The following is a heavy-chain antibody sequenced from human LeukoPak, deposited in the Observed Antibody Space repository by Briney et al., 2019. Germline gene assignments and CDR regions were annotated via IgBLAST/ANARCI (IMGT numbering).Heavy chain of an antibody. D-gene: IGHD1-1*01. CDR3: ARSRKLERRPWFRY. J-gene: IGHJ4*02. Sequence: ASVKVSCKASVSTYTVYYMHWVRQAPGQGLEWMGWINPNSGGTNYAQKFQGRVTMTRDTSTSTAYMELSRLRSDDTAVYYCARSRKLERRPWFRYWGQGTLVTVSS. CDR1: VSTYTVYY. CDR2: INPNSGGT. V-gene: IGHV1-2*02.